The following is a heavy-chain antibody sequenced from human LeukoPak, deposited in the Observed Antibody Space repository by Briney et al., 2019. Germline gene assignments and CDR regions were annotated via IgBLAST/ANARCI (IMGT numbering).Heavy chain of an antibody. J-gene: IGHJ6*02. CDR2: INHSGST. V-gene: IGHV4-34*01. CDR3: ARGVDSGSSSLFRYYYYGMDV. Sequence: SETLSLTCAVYGGSFSGYYWSWIRQPPGKGLEWIGEINHSGSTNYNPSLKSRVTISVDTSKNQFSLKLSSVTAADTAVYYCARGVDSGSSSLFRYYYYGMDVWGQGTTVTVSS. CDR1: GGSFSGYY. D-gene: IGHD6-6*01.